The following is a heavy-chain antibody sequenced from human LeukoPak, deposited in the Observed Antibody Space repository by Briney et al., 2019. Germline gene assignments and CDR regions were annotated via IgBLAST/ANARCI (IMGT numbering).Heavy chain of an antibody. CDR2: INPNSGGT. CDR3: ARELRDYVWGSYSYIDY. J-gene: IGHJ4*02. Sequence: ASVKVSCKASGYTFTGYYMHWVRQAPGQGLEWMGWINPNSGGTNYAQKFQGRVTMTRDTSISTAYMELSRLRSDDTAVYYCARELRDYVWGSYSYIDYWGQGTLVTVSS. CDR1: GYTFTGYY. D-gene: IGHD3-16*02. V-gene: IGHV1-2*02.